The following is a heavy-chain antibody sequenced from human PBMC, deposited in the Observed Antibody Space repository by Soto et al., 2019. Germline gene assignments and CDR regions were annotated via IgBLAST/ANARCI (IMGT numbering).Heavy chain of an antibody. D-gene: IGHD6-13*01. CDR3: ARIDSIWYYFDY. J-gene: IGHJ4*02. CDR1: GFTFSSYS. CDR2: ISSSSSYI. Sequence: EVQLVESGGGLVKPGGSLRLSCAASGFTFSSYSMNCVRQAPGKGLGWVSSISSSSSYIYYADSVKGRFTSSRENAKNSLYLQMNSLRAEDTAVYYCARIDSIWYYFDYWGQGTLVTVSS. V-gene: IGHV3-21*01.